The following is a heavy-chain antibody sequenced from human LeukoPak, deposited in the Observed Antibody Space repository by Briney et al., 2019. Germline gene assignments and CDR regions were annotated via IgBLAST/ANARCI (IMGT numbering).Heavy chain of an antibody. V-gene: IGHV3-23*01. CDR1: GFTFSSYV. CDR2: IGGSVGSM. CDR3: ASFRGSSSWIDF. D-gene: IGHD6-13*01. Sequence: GGSLRLSCAASGFTFSSYVMSWVRQAPGKGLEWVSNIGGSVGSMFYAASVKGRFAISRDNSKNTLFLQMNNLRVEDTAVYYCASFRGSSSWIDFWGQGTLVTVSS. J-gene: IGHJ5*01.